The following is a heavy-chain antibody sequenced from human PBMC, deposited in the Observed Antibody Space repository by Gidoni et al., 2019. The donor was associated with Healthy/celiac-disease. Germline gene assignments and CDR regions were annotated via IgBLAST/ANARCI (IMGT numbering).Heavy chain of an antibody. V-gene: IGHV4-59*01. J-gene: IGHJ4*02. CDR3: ARDEYSSGWYDY. CDR2: IYYSGST. Sequence: QVQLQESGPGLVKLSATLSLTCTVPGGSISSYYWSWIRQPPGKGMELLGYIYYSGSTNYNPSLKSRVTIAVDTSKNQFSLKLSSVAAADTGVYYCARDEYSSGWYDYWGQGTLVTVSS. CDR1: GGSISSYY. D-gene: IGHD6-19*01.